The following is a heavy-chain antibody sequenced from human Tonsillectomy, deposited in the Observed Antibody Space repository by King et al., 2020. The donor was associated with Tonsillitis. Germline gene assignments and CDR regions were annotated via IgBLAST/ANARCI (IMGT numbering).Heavy chain of an antibody. D-gene: IGHD3-22*01. CDR3: AGIGVDSSGYYYVAY. Sequence: QLQESGPGLVKPSETLSLTCTVSGGSIISSSDFWGWIRQPPGKGLEWSGSIYYSGSTNYNPSLKSRVPISVETSKNQFPLKLNSVTAAETAVFYCAGIGVDSSGYYYVAYWGQGTLVTVSS. CDR2: IYYSGST. V-gene: IGHV4-39*01. CDR1: GGSIISSSDF. J-gene: IGHJ4*02.